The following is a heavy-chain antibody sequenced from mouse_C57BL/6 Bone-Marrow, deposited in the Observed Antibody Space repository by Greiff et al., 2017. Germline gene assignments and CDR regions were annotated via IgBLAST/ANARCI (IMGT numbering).Heavy chain of an antibody. J-gene: IGHJ4*01. CDR2: ISDGGSYT. V-gene: IGHV5-4*01. CDR3: ARLNWDYAMDY. CDR1: GFTFSSYA. Sequence: EVQLVESGGGLVKPGGSLKLSCAASGFTFSSYAMSWVRQTPEKRLEWVATISDGGSYTYYPDNVKGRFTISRDNAKNNLYLQMSHLKSEDTAMYYCARLNWDYAMDYWGQGTSGTVSS. D-gene: IGHD4-1*01.